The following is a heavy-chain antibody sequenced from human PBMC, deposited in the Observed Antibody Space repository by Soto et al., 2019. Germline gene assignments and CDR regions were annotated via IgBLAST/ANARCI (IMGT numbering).Heavy chain of an antibody. CDR2: ISYDGSNK. V-gene: IGHV3-30-3*01. J-gene: IGHJ6*02. CDR1: GFTFSSYA. Sequence: GGSLRLSCAASGFTFSSYAMHWVRQAPGKGLEWVAVISYDGSNKYYADSVKGRFTISRDNSKNTLCLQMNSLRAEDTAVYYCARTSRTATSWYYYYGMDVWGQGTTVTVSS. CDR3: ARTSRTATSWYYYYGMDV. D-gene: IGHD4-4*01.